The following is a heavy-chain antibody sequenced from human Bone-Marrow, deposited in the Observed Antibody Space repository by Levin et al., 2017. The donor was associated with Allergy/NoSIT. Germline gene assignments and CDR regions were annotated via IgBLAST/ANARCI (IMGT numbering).Heavy chain of an antibody. J-gene: IGHJ4*02. CDR2: IYYSGST. V-gene: IGHV4-31*03. D-gene: IGHD2-21*01. CDR1: GGSINSGGYY. Sequence: SETLSLTCTVSGGSINSGGYYWSWIRQHPGKGLEWIGYIYYSGSTYYNPSLKSRVTMSVDTSKNQFSLNLGSVTAADTAVYYCAREGIDSYFDYWGQGTLVTVSS. CDR3: AREGIDSYFDY.